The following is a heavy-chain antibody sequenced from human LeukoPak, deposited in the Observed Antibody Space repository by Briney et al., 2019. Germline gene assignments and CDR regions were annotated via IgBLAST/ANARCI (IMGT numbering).Heavy chain of an antibody. Sequence: PGGSLRLSCAASGFTFSDYALSWVRQAPGKGLEWVSLISGSGGSTYYVDSVKGRFTISRDNSKNTLYLQMNSLRAEDTAVYYCAKTRHLGSYDSGGYYSYYFDYWGQGTLVTVSS. CDR1: GFTFSDYA. CDR2: ISGSGGST. V-gene: IGHV3-23*01. J-gene: IGHJ4*02. CDR3: AKTRHLGSYDSGGYYSYYFDY. D-gene: IGHD3-22*01.